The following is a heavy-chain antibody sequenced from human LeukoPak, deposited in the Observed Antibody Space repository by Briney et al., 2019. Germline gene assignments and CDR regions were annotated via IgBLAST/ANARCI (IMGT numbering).Heavy chain of an antibody. Sequence: ASVKVSRKVSGYTLTELSMHWVRQAPGKGLEWMGGFDPEDGETIFAQKFQGRVTMTEDTSSDTAYMELSSLRSEDTAVYYCATSRDPTWDAFDIWGQGTMVTVSS. V-gene: IGHV1-24*01. CDR3: ATSRDPTWDAFDI. CDR2: FDPEDGET. J-gene: IGHJ3*02. D-gene: IGHD3-10*01. CDR1: GYTLTELS.